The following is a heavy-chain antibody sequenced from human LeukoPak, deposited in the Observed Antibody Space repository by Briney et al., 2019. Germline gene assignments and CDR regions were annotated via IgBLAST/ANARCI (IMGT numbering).Heavy chain of an antibody. CDR2: IYYSGST. CDR3: ARQYSSSWIDY. J-gene: IGHJ4*02. CDR1: GGSISSYY. D-gene: IGHD6-13*01. V-gene: IGHV4-59*08. Sequence: SETLSLSCTVSGGSISSYYWSWIRQPPGKGLEWIGYIYYSGSTNYNPSLKSRVTISVDTSKNQFSLKLSSVTAADTAVYYCARQYSSSWIDYWGQGTLVTVSS.